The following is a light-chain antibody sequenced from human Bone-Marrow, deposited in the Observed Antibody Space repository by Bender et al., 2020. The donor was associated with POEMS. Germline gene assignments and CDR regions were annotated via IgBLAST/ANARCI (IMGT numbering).Light chain of an antibody. CDR1: SSDVGGYNY. V-gene: IGLV2-11*01. J-gene: IGLJ1*01. Sequence: QSALTQPRSVSGSPGQSVTISCTGTSSDVGGYNYVSWYQQHPGKAPKLMIYEVTKRPSGVSNRFSGSKDGTTASLTISGLQAEDEADYYCCSYAGSRTYVFGTGTKVTVL. CDR2: EVT. CDR3: CSYAGSRTYV.